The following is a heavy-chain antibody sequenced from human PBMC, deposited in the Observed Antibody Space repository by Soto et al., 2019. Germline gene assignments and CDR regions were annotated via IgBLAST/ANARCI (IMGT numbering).Heavy chain of an antibody. J-gene: IGHJ6*02. D-gene: IGHD2-21*02. CDR1: GGSLSGYY. Sequence: SETMSLTWTVSGGSLSGYYWSWLRQHQGKGLEWIGYMYNTGSTVYNPSFKSRVTISVDTSKNQFSLKLNSVTAADTAVYYCARDLWGYCGTDCYPLDVWGQGTTVTVSS. V-gene: IGHV4-59*01. CDR2: MYNTGST. CDR3: ARDLWGYCGTDCYPLDV.